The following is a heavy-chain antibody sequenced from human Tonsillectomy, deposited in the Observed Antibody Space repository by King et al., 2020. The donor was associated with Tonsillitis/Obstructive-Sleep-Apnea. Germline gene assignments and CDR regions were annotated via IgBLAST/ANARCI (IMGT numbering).Heavy chain of an antibody. D-gene: IGHD1-1*01. CDR3: ASVFGAGVWTNWFDP. CDR2: IYYSGST. J-gene: IGHJ5*02. Sequence: VQLQESGPGLVKPSETLSLTCTVSGGSISSYYWSWIRQPPGKGLEWIGYIYYSGSTNYNPSLKSRVTISVDTSKNQFSLKLSSVTAADTAVYYCASVFGAGVWTNWFDPWGQGTLVTVSS. CDR1: GGSISSYY. V-gene: IGHV4-59*08.